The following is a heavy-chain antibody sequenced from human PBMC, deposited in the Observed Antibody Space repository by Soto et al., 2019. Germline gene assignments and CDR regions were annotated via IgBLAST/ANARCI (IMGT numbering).Heavy chain of an antibody. D-gene: IGHD1-26*01. CDR2: IKSKTDGGTT. J-gene: IGHJ4*02. V-gene: IGHV3-15*01. CDR1: GFTFRNAW. CDR3: TTRPFGGSYRDY. Sequence: PGGSLRLSCAASGFTFRNAWMSWVRQAPGKGLEWVGRIKSKTDGGTTDYAAPVKGRFTISRDDSKNTLYLQMNSLKTEDTAVYYCTTRPFGGSYRDYWGQGTLVTVSS.